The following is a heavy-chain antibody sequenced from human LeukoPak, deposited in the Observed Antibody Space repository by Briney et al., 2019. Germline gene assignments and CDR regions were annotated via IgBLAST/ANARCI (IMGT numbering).Heavy chain of an antibody. J-gene: IGHJ4*02. D-gene: IGHD4-17*01. CDR3: ASLTTVTQGYFDS. V-gene: IGHV4-59*08. Sequence: SETLSPTCTVSGGSISSYYWSWVRPPPGKGLEWIGYIYYSGSTNYNPSLKSRLTISVDTSKNQFSLKLSSVPATDTALYYCASLTTVTQGYFDSWGQGTLVTVSS. CDR1: GGSISSYY. CDR2: IYYSGST.